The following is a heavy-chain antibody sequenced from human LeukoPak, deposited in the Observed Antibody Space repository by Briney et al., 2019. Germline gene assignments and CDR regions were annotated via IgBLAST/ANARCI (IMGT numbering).Heavy chain of an antibody. Sequence: SETLSLTCTVSGGSISSYYWSWIRQPPGKGLEWIGYIYYSGSTNYNPSLKSRVTISADTSKNQFSLKLRSVTAADTAVYYCARETSQKGAHYMDVWGKGTTVTISS. V-gene: IGHV4-59*01. CDR2: IYYSGST. CDR1: GGSISSYY. J-gene: IGHJ6*03. D-gene: IGHD3-16*01. CDR3: ARETSQKGAHYMDV.